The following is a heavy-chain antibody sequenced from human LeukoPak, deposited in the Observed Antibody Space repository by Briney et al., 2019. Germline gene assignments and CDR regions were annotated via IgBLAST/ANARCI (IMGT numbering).Heavy chain of an antibody. CDR2: ISYDGSNK. CDR3: ARSRYCSSTSCNYFDY. V-gene: IGHV3-30*03. J-gene: IGHJ4*02. Sequence: PGGSLRLSCAASGFTFSSYGMHWVRQAPGKGLEWVAVISYDGSNKYYADSVKGRFTISRDNSKNTLYLQMNSLRAEDTAVYYCARSRYCSSTSCNYFDYWGQGTLVTVSS. D-gene: IGHD2-2*01. CDR1: GFTFSSYG.